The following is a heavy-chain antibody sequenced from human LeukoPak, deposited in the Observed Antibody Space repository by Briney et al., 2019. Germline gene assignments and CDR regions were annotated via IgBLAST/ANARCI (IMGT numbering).Heavy chain of an antibody. V-gene: IGHV3-21*01. J-gene: IGHJ4*02. Sequence: GVSLRLSCAASGFTFSSYSMNWVRQAPGKGLEWVSSISSSSSYIYYADSVKGRFTISRDNAKNSLYLQMNRLCAEDTALYYCARGNGWLVDFWGQGTLVTVSS. CDR3: ARGNGWLVDF. CDR1: GFTFSSYS. CDR2: ISSSSSYI. D-gene: IGHD6-19*01.